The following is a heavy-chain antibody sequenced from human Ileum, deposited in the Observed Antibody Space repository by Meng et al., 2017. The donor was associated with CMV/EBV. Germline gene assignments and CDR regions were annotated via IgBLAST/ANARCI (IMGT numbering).Heavy chain of an antibody. CDR2: IWYDGSNQ. D-gene: IGHD3-22*01. CDR1: GLIFNSYG. Sequence: SGLIFNSYGMHWVRQAPGKGLEWVVVIWYDGSNQNYADSVKGRFTISRDSSKNTLFLQMHSLRAEDTAIYYCARDWGSGYSASYFDSWGQGTLVTVSS. CDR3: ARDWGSGYSASYFDS. V-gene: IGHV3-33*01. J-gene: IGHJ4*02.